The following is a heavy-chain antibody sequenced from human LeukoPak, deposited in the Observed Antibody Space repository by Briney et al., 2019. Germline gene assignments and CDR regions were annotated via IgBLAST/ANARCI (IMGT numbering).Heavy chain of an antibody. D-gene: IGHD2-2*01. CDR3: ARAEGSSTWFEH. CDR1: GFTVSSNY. CDR2: IYSGGST. Sequence: GGSLRLSCAASGFTVSSNYMSWVRQAPGEGLEWVSGIYSGGSTYYADSVKGRFTISRDNSKNTLYLQMNSLRAEDTAVYYCARAEGSSTWFEHWGQGTLVTVSS. V-gene: IGHV3-53*01. J-gene: IGHJ1*01.